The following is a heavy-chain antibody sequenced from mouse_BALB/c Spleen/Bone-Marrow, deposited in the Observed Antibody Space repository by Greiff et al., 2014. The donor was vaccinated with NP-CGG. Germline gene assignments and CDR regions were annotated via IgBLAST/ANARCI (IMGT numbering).Heavy chain of an antibody. CDR3: ARSGGYDRVFAY. CDR1: GYAFTNYL. Sequence: QVQLQQSGAELVRPGTSVKVSCKASGYAFTNYLIEWVKQRPGQGLEWIGVINPGSGGTNYNEKFKGKATLTADKSSSTAYMQLSSLTSDDSAVYFCARSGGYDRVFAYWGQGTLVTVSA. CDR2: INPGSGGT. J-gene: IGHJ3*01. D-gene: IGHD2-2*01. V-gene: IGHV1-54*01.